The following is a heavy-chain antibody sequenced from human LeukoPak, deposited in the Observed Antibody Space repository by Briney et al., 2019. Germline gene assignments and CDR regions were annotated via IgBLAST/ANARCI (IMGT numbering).Heavy chain of an antibody. Sequence: GGSLRLSCAASGFTFSTYELYWVRQAPGEGLEWISYISSGGTTIKYADSVRGRFTISRDDGRESLYLQMNSLRVEDTAIYYCGASRQYVGAFDIWGQGTLVSVS. CDR3: GASRQYVGAFDI. CDR1: GFTFSTYE. D-gene: IGHD3-16*01. V-gene: IGHV3-48*03. CDR2: ISSGGTTI. J-gene: IGHJ3*02.